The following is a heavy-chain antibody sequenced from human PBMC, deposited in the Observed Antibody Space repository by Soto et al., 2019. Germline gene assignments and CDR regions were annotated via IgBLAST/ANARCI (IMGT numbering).Heavy chain of an antibody. J-gene: IGHJ6*03. V-gene: IGHV4-39*01. Sequence: SETLSLTCTVSGGSISSSSYYWGWIRQAPGKGLEWIGSIYYSGSTYYNPSLKSRVTISVDTSKNQFSLKLSSVTAADTAVYYCARQFLEWLWVMDVWGKGTTVTVSS. CDR3: ARQFLEWLWVMDV. CDR2: IYYSGST. CDR1: GGSISSSSYY. D-gene: IGHD3-3*01.